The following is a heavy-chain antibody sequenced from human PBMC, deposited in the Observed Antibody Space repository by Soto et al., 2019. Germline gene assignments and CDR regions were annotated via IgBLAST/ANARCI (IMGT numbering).Heavy chain of an antibody. CDR3: AGSVGTTDYFDY. J-gene: IGHJ4*02. V-gene: IGHV1-69*13. D-gene: IGHD4-17*01. CDR1: GGTFSSYA. CDR2: IIPIFGTA. Sequence: SVKVSCKASGGTFSSYAISWVRQAPGQGLEWMGGIIPIFGTANYAQKFQGRVTITADESTSTAYMELSSLRSEDTAVYYCAGSVGTTDYFDYWGQGTLVTVSS.